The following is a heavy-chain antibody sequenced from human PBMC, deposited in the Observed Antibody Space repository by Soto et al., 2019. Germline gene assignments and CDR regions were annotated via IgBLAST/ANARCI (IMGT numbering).Heavy chain of an antibody. CDR2: VNPSDGRA. D-gene: IGHD5-12*01. V-gene: IGHV1-46*01. CDR1: GYRLSNYY. CDR3: ARGELIVAGQAFDS. Sequence: QVDLVQSGAEVKKPGASVKMSCKSSGYRLSNYYMHWVRQAPGQGLEWMGIVNPSDGRANYARKFQGRVTITWDTSTTTLYMEVNSLRSDGTAIYYCARGELIVAGQAFDSWGQGTLVTVSS. J-gene: IGHJ4*02.